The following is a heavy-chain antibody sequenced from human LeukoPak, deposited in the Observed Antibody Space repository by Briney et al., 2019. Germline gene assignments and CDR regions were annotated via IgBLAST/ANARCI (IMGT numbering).Heavy chain of an antibody. CDR1: GFNFSRYS. V-gene: IGHV3-48*04. CDR3: ARGIYSYVDMEYFDH. J-gene: IGHJ4*02. CDR2: IRGYYSTI. Sequence: PGGSLRLSCAASGFNFSRYSMNWVRQVPGKGLAWVSYIRGYYSTIYYADSVKGRFTISRDNAKNSLDLQMNSLRAEDTAVYYCARGIYSYVDMEYFDHWGQGTLVTVSS. D-gene: IGHD5-12*01.